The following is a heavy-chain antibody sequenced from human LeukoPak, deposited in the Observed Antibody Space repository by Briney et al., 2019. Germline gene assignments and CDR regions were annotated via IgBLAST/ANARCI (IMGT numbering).Heavy chain of an antibody. CDR3: AREDGSGSYYHFDY. CDR2: IIPIFGTA. D-gene: IGHD3-10*01. CDR1: GGTFSSYA. Sequence: GASVKVSCKASGGTFSSYAISWVRQAPGQGLEWMGGIIPIFGTANYAQKFQGRVTITADESTSTAYMELSSLRSEDTAVYYCAREDGSGSYYHFDYWGRGTLVTVSS. V-gene: IGHV1-69*01. J-gene: IGHJ4*02.